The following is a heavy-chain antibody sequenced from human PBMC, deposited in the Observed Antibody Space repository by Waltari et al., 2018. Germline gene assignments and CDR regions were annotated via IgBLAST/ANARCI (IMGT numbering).Heavy chain of an antibody. Sequence: EVQLVESGGGFILPGGSMRSSCAVPGFSCSRNYLRWVLQAPGQGLEWVSVIDSGGSTYYADSVKGRFISSSDNSKNTLYFQMNSLRAEDTAVHYCARGQRWYDGSGYHFDYWGQGTLVTVSS. D-gene: IGHD3-22*01. CDR2: IDSGGST. J-gene: IGHJ4*02. CDR1: GFSCSRNY. CDR3: ARGQRWYDGSGYHFDY. V-gene: IGHV3-53*01.